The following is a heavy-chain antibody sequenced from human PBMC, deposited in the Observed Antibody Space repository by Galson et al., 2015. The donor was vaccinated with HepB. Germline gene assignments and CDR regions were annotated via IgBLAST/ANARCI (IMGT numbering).Heavy chain of an antibody. CDR1: GFTFSSYA. CDR2: ISYDGSNK. Sequence: SLRLSCAASGFTFSSYAMHWVRQAPGKGLEWVAVISYDGSNKYYSDSVKGRFTISRDNSKNTLYLQMNSLRAEDTAVYYCSRDRTCAVDYCGQRTLFTGSS. CDR3: SRDRTCAVDY. J-gene: IGHJ4*02. V-gene: IGHV3-30-3*01.